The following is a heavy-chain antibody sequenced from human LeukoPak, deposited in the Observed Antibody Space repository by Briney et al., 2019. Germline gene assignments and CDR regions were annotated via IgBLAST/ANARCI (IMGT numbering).Heavy chain of an antibody. J-gene: IGHJ4*02. D-gene: IGHD3-22*01. V-gene: IGHV1-18*01. CDR3: ARDPPYYYDSSGYYSYFDY. Sequence: ASVKVSCKASGYTFTSYGISWVRQAPGQGLEWMGWISAYNGNTNYAQKLQGRVTMTTDTSTSTAYMELRSLRSDDTAVYYCARDPPYYYDSSGYYSYFDYWGQGTLVTVSS. CDR2: ISAYNGNT. CDR1: GYTFTSYG.